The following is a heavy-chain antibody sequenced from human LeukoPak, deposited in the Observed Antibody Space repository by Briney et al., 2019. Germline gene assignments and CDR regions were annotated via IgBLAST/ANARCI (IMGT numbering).Heavy chain of an antibody. J-gene: IGHJ3*02. CDR1: GFTFSSYS. CDR2: MSNSGENT. D-gene: IGHD2-15*01. CDR3: ARDITTMVVAVSRLFGDAFDI. Sequence: GGSLRLSCAASGFTFSSYSMQWVRQTPGKGLEWVGIMSNSGENTFYGEAVKGRFTISRDNSQNTLYLQMNSLRAEDTAVYYCARDITTMVVAVSRLFGDAFDIWGQGTMVTVSS. V-gene: IGHV3-33*05.